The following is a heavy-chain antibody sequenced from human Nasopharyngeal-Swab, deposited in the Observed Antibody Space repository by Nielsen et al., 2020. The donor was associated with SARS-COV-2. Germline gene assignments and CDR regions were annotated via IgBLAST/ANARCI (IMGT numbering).Heavy chain of an antibody. CDR2: LGTAGDT. Sequence: GESLKISCAASGFTFSSYAMTWLRQPPGKGLQWVSTLGTAGDTYYADSVKGRFTISRDNSKNTLYLQMNSLRAEDTAVYYCAKKTVGTYPFDYWGQGTLVTLSS. V-gene: IGHV3-23*01. J-gene: IGHJ4*02. CDR3: AKKTVGTYPFDY. D-gene: IGHD3-16*02. CDR1: GFTFSSYA.